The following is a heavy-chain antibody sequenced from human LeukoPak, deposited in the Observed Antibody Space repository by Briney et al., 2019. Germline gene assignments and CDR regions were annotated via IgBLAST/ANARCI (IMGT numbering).Heavy chain of an antibody. Sequence: PSETLSLTCTVAAGSISSYYWGWIRQPPGKGREWIGYIFYSGSTNYNPSLKSRVTISVDTSNNQFSLKLSSVTAANTAVYYCARTYYDILTGYPGDNWFDPWGQGTLVTVSS. D-gene: IGHD3-9*01. J-gene: IGHJ5*02. CDR1: AGSISSYY. CDR3: ARTYYDILTGYPGDNWFDP. V-gene: IGHV4-59*01. CDR2: IFYSGST.